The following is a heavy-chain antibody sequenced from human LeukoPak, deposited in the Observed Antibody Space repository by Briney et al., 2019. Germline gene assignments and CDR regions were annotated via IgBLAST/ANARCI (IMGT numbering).Heavy chain of an antibody. D-gene: IGHD6-13*01. J-gene: IGHJ4*02. V-gene: IGHV3-74*01. CDR1: EFTFSNYW. Sequence: QPGGSLRLSCAASEFTFSNYWMHWVRQAPGKGLVWVSRTNSDGSITSYADSVKGRFTISRDNAKNTLYLQMNSLRAEDTAVYYCARERAAADDSLDYWGQGTLDTVSS. CDR3: ARERAAADDSLDY. CDR2: TNSDGSIT.